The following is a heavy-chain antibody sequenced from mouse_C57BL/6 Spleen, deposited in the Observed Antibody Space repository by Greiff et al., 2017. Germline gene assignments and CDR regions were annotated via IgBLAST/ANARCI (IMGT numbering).Heavy chain of an antibody. D-gene: IGHD4-1*01. V-gene: IGHV14-3*01. CDR3: ARRELGGDWYFDV. CDR1: GFNIKNTY. Sequence: DVKLQESVAELVRPGASVKLSCTASGFNIKNTYMHWVKQRPEQGLEWIGRIDPANGNTKYAPKFQGKATITADTSSNTAYLQLSSLTSEDTAIYYCARRELGGDWYFDVWGTGTTVTVSS. CDR2: IDPANGNT. J-gene: IGHJ1*03.